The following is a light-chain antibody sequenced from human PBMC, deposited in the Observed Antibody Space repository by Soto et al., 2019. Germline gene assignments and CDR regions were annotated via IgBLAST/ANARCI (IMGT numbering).Light chain of an antibody. CDR2: GAS. J-gene: IGKJ1*01. V-gene: IGKV3-15*01. Sequence: EIVMTQSPATLSVSPGERATLSCRASQSVSSNLAWYQQKPVQAPRLIIYGASTRDTGIPARFSGSGSGTEFTLTISSLQSEDFAVYYCQQYNNWPKWTFGQGTKVEIK. CDR3: QQYNNWPKWT. CDR1: QSVSSN.